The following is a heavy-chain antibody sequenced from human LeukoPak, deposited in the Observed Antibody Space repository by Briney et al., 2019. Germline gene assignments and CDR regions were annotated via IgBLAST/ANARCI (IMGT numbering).Heavy chain of an antibody. CDR2: ISSSSSYI. V-gene: IGHV3-21*01. Sequence: GGSLRLSCAASGFTFSSYGMNWVSQAPGKGLEWVSSISSSSSYIYYADSVKGRFTISRDNAKNSLYLQMNSLRAEDTAVYYCEREGSYYYYMDVWGKGTTVTVSS. CDR1: GFTFSSYG. J-gene: IGHJ6*03. CDR3: EREGSYYYYMDV.